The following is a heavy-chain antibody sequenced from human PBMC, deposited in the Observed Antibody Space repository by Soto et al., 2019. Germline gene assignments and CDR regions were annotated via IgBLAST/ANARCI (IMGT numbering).Heavy chain of an antibody. CDR2: ISWNSGNI. CDR1: GFSFDGYA. CDR3: VKASTYSSSQGWFDP. D-gene: IGHD6-6*01. J-gene: IGHJ5*02. V-gene: IGHV3-9*01. Sequence: EVQLVESVGGLLQPGRSLRLSCAASGFSFDGYAMNWVRQPPGKGLEWVSGISWNSGNIDYADSVKGRFTISRDNAKNSLYLQMNSLRAEDTALYYCVKASTYSSSQGWFDPWGQGTMVTVSS.